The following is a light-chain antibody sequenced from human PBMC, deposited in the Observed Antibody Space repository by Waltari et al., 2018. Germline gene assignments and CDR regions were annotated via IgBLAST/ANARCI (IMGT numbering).Light chain of an antibody. CDR3: HVWDANTVM. CDR2: LDS. J-gene: IGLJ3*02. CDR1: KIGRRR. V-gene: IGLV3-21*02. Sequence: SSVLTQAPSVSVAPGQTATVTCGGDKIGRRRVHCYQQKPGRAPVLVVYLDSDRPSGIPERFSGSKSGNAATLTISRVEAGDEADYYCHVWDANTVMFGGGTKLTVL.